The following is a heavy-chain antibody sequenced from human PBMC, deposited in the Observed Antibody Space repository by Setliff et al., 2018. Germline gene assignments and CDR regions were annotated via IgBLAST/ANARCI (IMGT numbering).Heavy chain of an antibody. CDR3: ARDRGSGSYFLRYFDY. CDR1: GFTFSTYE. J-gene: IGHJ4*02. CDR2: ISSDGSTV. V-gene: IGHV3-48*03. D-gene: IGHD1-26*01. Sequence: GSLRLSCAASGFTFSTYEMNWVRQAPGKGLEWVSYISSDGSTVFYADSVRGRFTISRDNADNSLFLQMNSLRAEDTAVYYCARDRGSGSYFLRYFDYWGQGTLVTVSS.